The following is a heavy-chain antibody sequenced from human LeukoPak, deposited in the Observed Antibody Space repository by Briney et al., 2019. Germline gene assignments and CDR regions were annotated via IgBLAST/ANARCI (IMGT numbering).Heavy chain of an antibody. V-gene: IGHV3-74*01. J-gene: IGHJ5*02. Sequence: GGSLRLSCAASGFTFSSYEMNWVRHAPGKGLVWVSRINSDGSSTSYADSVKGRFTISRDNAKNTLYLQMNSLRAEDTAVYYCARTTMISNWFDPWGQGTLVTVSS. CDR2: INSDGSST. D-gene: IGHD3-22*01. CDR3: ARTTMISNWFDP. CDR1: GFTFSSYE.